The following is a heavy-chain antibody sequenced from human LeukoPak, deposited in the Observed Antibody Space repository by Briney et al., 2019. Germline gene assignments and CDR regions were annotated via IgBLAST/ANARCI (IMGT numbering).Heavy chain of an antibody. D-gene: IGHD5-24*01. Sequence: ASVKVSCKASAYTLTGYYMHWVRQAPGQGLEWMGWINPNSGGTNYAQKFQGRVTMTRDTSISTAYMELSRLRSDDTAVYYCARGPRRDGYNPDYWGQGTLVTVSS. CDR3: ARGPRRDGYNPDY. CDR1: AYTLTGYY. V-gene: IGHV1-2*02. J-gene: IGHJ4*02. CDR2: INPNSGGT.